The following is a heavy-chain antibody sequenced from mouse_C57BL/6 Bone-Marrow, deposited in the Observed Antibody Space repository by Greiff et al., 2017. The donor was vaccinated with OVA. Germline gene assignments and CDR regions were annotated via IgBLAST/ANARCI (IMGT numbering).Heavy chain of an antibody. Sequence: VQLQQPGAELVQPGASVKMSCTASGYTFTSYWITWVKQRPGQGLEWIGDIYPGSGSTNYNEKFKSKATLSVDTPSSTAYMQRSSLTSEDSAGYYCALRWLAWFAYWGQGTLVTVSA. CDR3: ALRWLAWFAY. CDR2: IYPGSGST. CDR1: GYTFTSYW. V-gene: IGHV1-55*01. D-gene: IGHD2-2*01. J-gene: IGHJ3*01.